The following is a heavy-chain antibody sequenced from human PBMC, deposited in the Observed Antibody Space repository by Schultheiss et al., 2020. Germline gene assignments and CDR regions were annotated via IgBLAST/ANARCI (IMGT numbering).Heavy chain of an antibody. J-gene: IGHJ4*02. CDR1: GYSISSGGYY. V-gene: IGHV4-31*11. CDR2: IYYSGST. D-gene: IGHD3-16*01. Sequence: SETLSLTCAVSGYSISSGGYYWSWIRQHPGKGLEWIGYIYYSGSTYYNPSLKSRVTISVDTSKNQFSLKLSSVTAADTAVYYCARDQGDGADYWGQGTLVTVSS. CDR3: ARDQGDGADY.